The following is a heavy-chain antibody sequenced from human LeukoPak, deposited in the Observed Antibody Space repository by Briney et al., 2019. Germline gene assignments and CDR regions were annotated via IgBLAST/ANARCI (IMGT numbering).Heavy chain of an antibody. D-gene: IGHD3-9*01. CDR3: ARGGGDVLTGYSFDY. V-gene: IGHV4-4*07. CDR1: GGSITSYY. CDR2: IYSSGST. J-gene: IGHJ4*02. Sequence: SETLSLTCTVSGGSITSYYWSWIRQSAGKGLECIGRIYSSGSTNYNPSLKSRVTMSVDTSKHQFSLRLTSVSAADTAVYYCARGGGDVLTGYSFDYWGQGTLVTVSS.